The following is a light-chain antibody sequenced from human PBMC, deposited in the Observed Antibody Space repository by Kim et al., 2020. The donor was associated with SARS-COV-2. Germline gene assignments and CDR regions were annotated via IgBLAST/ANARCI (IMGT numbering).Light chain of an antibody. J-gene: IGKJ1*01. Sequence: ASVEDRVTITCRASQGIRNDLGWYQQTPGKAPKLLIYAASNLQSGVSPRFSGSGSGTDFTLTISSLQPEDFATYYCLQDYTYPRTFGQGTKVDIK. CDR2: AAS. CDR3: LQDYTYPRT. CDR1: QGIRND. V-gene: IGKV1-6*01.